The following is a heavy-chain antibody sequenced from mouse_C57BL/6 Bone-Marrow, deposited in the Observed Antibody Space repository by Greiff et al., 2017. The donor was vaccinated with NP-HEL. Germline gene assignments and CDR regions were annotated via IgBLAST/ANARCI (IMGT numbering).Heavy chain of an antibody. CDR2: IWSGGST. CDR3: ARKGNWALFDY. V-gene: IGHV2-2*01. D-gene: IGHD4-1*02. Sequence: QVQLQQSGPGLVQPSQSLSITCTVSGFSLTSYGVHWVRQSPGKGLEWLGVIWSGGSTDYNAAFISRLSISKYNSKSQVFFKMNSLHADDTAIYYCARKGNWALFDYWGQGTTLTVSS. CDR1: GFSLTSYG. J-gene: IGHJ2*01.